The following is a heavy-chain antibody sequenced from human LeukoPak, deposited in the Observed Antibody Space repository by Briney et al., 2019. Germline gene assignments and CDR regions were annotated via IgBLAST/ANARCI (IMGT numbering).Heavy chain of an antibody. CDR3: ARGASSGYLGY. V-gene: IGHV3-74*01. CDR2: INSVGSRT. CDR1: GFTFSNYW. J-gene: IGHJ4*02. Sequence: GGSLRLSCAASGFTFSNYWMEWVRQAPGKGLVWVSHINSVGSRTTYADSVKGRFTISRHNAKNTLYLQLNSLRPEDTAVYYCARGASSGYLGYWGQGTLVTVSS. D-gene: IGHD1-26*01.